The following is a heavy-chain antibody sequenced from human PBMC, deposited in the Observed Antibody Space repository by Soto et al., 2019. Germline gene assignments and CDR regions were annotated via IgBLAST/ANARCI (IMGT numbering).Heavy chain of an antibody. D-gene: IGHD1-7*01. CDR1: GGSRSGFY. CDR3: ARSRKTRCPLPFGN. J-gene: IGHJ4*02. V-gene: IGHV4-34*01. Sequence: LEPMSLTWTVDGGSRSGFYCRWIRQPPGKGLEWVGEINHSGSTNYNPSLKSRVTISVDTSKNQFSLKLSSVTAADTAFYYSARSRKTRCPLPFGNRGQGPLLTGSS. CDR2: INHSGST.